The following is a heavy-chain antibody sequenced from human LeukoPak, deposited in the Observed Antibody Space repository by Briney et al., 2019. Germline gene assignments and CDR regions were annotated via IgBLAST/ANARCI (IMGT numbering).Heavy chain of an antibody. V-gene: IGHV3-33*01. CDR1: GFTFSSYG. CDR2: IWYDGSNK. J-gene: IGHJ4*02. D-gene: IGHD2-15*01. Sequence: GGSLRLSCAASGFTFSSYGMHWVRQAPGKGLEWVAVIWYDGSNKYYADSVKGRFTISRDNSKNTLYLQMNSLRAEDTAVYYCARDRRYCSGGSWLYYFDYWGQGTLVTVSS. CDR3: ARDRRYCSGGSWLYYFDY.